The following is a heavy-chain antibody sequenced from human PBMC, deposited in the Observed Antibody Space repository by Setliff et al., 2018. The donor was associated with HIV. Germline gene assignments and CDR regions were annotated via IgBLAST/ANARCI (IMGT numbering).Heavy chain of an antibody. CDR3: ARGSGRFCSGGRCSAFDY. CDR1: GGSISSGSYY. J-gene: IGHJ4*02. CDR2: SYYSGST. V-gene: IGHV4-31*03. Sequence: LSLTCSVSGGSISSGSYYWSWIRQNPGKGLEWIGYSYYSGSTYYNPSLKSRVTISLDTSKNQFSLRLSSVTAADTAVYYCARGSGRFCSGGRCSAFDYWGQGTLVTVSS. D-gene: IGHD2-15*01.